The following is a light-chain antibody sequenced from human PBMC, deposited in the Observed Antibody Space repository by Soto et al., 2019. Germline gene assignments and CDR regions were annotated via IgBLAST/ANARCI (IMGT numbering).Light chain of an antibody. V-gene: IGLV2-14*03. CDR2: DVS. J-gene: IGLJ2*01. CDR3: GSYTSRDTMI. CDR1: SSDIGRYNY. Sequence: QSALTQPASVSGSPGQSITISCTGTSSDIGRYNYVSWYQHSPGKAPKLIIYDVSDRPSGVSNHFSGSKSGTTASLTISGLQDEDEADYYCGSYTSRDTMIFGGGTKVTVL.